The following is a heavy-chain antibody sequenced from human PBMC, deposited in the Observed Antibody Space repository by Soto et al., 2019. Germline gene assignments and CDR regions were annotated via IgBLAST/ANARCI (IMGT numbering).Heavy chain of an antibody. Sequence: GGSLRLSCAASGFTFSDFWMSWVRQAPGKGVEWVATIKPDGSEHYYVDSVKGRFTIFRDNAKNSLYLQLNSLRADDTAIYYCARESRSAFDYWVQGTLVTVSS. CDR2: IKPDGSEH. CDR1: GFTFSDFW. CDR3: ARESRSAFDY. V-gene: IGHV3-7*01. D-gene: IGHD6-19*01. J-gene: IGHJ4*02.